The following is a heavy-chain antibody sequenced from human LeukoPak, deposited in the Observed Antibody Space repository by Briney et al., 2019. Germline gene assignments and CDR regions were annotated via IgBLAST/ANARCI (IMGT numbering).Heavy chain of an antibody. D-gene: IGHD3-22*01. CDR3: ARRQRTSYYVSSGRNWFDP. V-gene: IGHV4-39*01. Sequence: SETLSLTCTVSGGSISSSSYYWGWIRQPPGKGLEWIGSIYYSGSTYYNPSLKSRVTISVDTSKNQFSLKLSSVTAADTAMYYCARRQRTSYYVSSGRNWFDPWGQGTLVTVSS. CDR1: GGSISSSSYY. J-gene: IGHJ5*02. CDR2: IYYSGST.